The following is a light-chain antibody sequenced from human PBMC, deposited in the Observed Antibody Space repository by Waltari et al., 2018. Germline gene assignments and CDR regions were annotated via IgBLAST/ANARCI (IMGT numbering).Light chain of an antibody. CDR1: SSNIGRNA. CDR2: NKN. CDR3: TTWDDSLNAWV. J-gene: IGLJ3*02. V-gene: IGLV1-44*01. Sequence: QSVLTQPPSTSATPGQRVTISCSGSSSNIGRNAVNWYQQLPGTAPKLLIYNKNQRPSGVPDRCSGSQSGTSASLAISGLQSEDEADYYCTTWDDSLNAWVFGGGTKLTVL.